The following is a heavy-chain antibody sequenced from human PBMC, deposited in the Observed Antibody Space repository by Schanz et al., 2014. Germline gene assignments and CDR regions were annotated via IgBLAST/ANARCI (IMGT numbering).Heavy chain of an antibody. J-gene: IGHJ4*02. CDR2: MNPNSGNP. CDR1: GYTFSNDD. V-gene: IGHV1-8*01. CDR3: ARGRTFDY. Sequence: QVQLVQSGADVKKPGASVKVSCKTSGYTFSNDDINWVRQAPGQGLEWLGWMNPNSGNPGFAQKFRGRVTMTRNTSMSTAYIELHILTSEDTAVYYCARGRTFDYWGQGTLVTVSS.